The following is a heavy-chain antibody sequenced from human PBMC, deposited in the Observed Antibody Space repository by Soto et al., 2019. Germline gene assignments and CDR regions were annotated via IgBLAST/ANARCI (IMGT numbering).Heavy chain of an antibody. Sequence: PSETLSLTCTVSGGSISSYYWSWIRQPPGKGLEWIGYIYYSGSTNYNPSLKSRVTISVDTSKNQFSLKLSSVTAADTAVYYCARDLGSIAARPLDYWGQGTLVTVSS. CDR2: IYYSGST. V-gene: IGHV4-59*01. D-gene: IGHD6-6*01. CDR1: GGSISSYY. J-gene: IGHJ4*02. CDR3: ARDLGSIAARPLDY.